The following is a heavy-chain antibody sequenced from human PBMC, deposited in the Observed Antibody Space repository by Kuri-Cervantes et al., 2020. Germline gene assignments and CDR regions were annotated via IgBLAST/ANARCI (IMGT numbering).Heavy chain of an antibody. CDR2: IKQDGSEK. J-gene: IGHJ3*02. D-gene: IGHD6-13*01. CDR3: AKSNSWYAFDI. V-gene: IGHV3-7*03. CDR1: GFTFSSYW. Sequence: GGSLRLSCAASGFTFSSYWMSWVRQAPGKGLEWVANIKQDGSEKYYVDSVKGRFAISRDNAKNSLYLQMNSLRAEDTAVYYCAKSNSWYAFDIWGQGTMVTVS.